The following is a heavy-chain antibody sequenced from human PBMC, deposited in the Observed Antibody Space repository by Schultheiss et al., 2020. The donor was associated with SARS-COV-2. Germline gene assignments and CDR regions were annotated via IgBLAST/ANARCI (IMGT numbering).Heavy chain of an antibody. CDR1: GYTFTSYA. V-gene: IGHV1-3*01. Sequence: ASVKVSCKASGYTFTSYAMHWVRQAPGQRLEWMGWINAGNGNTKYSQKFQGRVTITRDTSASTAYMELSSLRSEDTAVYYCARDQGSGQRGYYYMDVWGKGTTVTVSS. J-gene: IGHJ6*03. CDR2: INAGNGNT. D-gene: IGHD6-19*01. CDR3: ARDQGSGQRGYYYMDV.